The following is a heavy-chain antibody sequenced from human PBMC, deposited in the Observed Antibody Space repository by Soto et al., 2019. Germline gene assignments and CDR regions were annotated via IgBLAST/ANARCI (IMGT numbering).Heavy chain of an antibody. D-gene: IGHD3-10*01. V-gene: IGHV3-11*01. J-gene: IGHJ4*02. CDR2: SSSAATTV. CDR1: GFIFTEYY. Sequence: ESGGGLVKPGGSLRLSCTASGFIFTEYYMAWIRQAPGKGLEWVSYSSSAATTVHYTDSVRGRFTISRDNAKNTLYLQMNNLRAEDTAVYYCARDRFGLFDYWGQGTQVTVSS. CDR3: ARDRFGLFDY.